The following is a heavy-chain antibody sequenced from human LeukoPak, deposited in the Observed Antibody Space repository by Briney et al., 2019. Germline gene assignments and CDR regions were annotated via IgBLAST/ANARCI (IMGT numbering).Heavy chain of an antibody. CDR2: ISSNGRGT. CDR3: TRWSGSYYY. D-gene: IGHD1-26*01. V-gene: IGHV3-64*01. Sequence: GGSLRLSCAAYGFTFSTDAMHWVRQAPGKGLEWVSAISSNGRGTYYVNSVKGRFTISRDNSKNTVYLQMASLGTEDMAVYYCTRWSGSYYYWGQGTLVTVSS. CDR1: GFTFSTDA. J-gene: IGHJ4*02.